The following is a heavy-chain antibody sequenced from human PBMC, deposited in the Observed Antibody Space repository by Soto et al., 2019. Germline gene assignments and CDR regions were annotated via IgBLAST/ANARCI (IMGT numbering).Heavy chain of an antibody. Sequence: GGSLRLSCTASGFSFSSYGMHWVRQAPGKGLEWVAVISYDGSNKYYADSVKGRFTISRDNSKNTLYLQMNSLRAEDTAVYYCAQDLGQLWFPPLYYYGMDVWGQGTTVTVSS. CDR3: AQDLGQLWFPPLYYYGMDV. CDR2: ISYDGSNK. J-gene: IGHJ6*02. D-gene: IGHD5-18*01. V-gene: IGHV3-30*18. CDR1: GFSFSSYG.